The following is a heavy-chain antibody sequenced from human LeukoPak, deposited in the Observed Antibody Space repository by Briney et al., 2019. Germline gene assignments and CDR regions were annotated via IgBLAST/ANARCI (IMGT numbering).Heavy chain of an antibody. D-gene: IGHD3-22*01. V-gene: IGHV1-69*05. CDR3: ARVPYYYDSSGYYFAY. J-gene: IGHJ4*02. Sequence: SVKVSCKASGGTFSSYAISWVRQAPGQGLEWMGGIIPIFGTANYAQKFQGRVTITTDESTSTAYMELSSLRSEDTAVHYCARVPYYYDSSGYYFAYWGQGTLVTVSS. CDR2: IIPIFGTA. CDR1: GGTFSSYA.